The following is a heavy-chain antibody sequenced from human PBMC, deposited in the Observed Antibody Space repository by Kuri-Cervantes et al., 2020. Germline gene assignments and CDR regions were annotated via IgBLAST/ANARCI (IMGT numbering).Heavy chain of an antibody. CDR3: ARDSLPDTAYYYYGMDV. Sequence: GESLKISCAASGFTFSDYYMSWIRQAPGKGLEWVSYISSSGSTIYYADSVKGRFTISRDNAKNSLYLQMNSLRAEDTAVYYCARDSLPDTAYYYYGMDVWGQGTTVTVSS. J-gene: IGHJ6*02. D-gene: IGHD5-18*01. V-gene: IGHV3-11*01. CDR2: ISSSGSTI. CDR1: GFTFSDYY.